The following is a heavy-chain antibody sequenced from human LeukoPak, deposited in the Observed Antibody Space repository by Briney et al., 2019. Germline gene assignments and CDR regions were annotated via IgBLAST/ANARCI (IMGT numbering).Heavy chain of an antibody. Sequence: ASVKVSCKASGYTFTSYAMHWVRQAPGQRLEWMGWINAGNGNTKYSQKFQGRVTITRDTSASTAYMELSSLRSEDTAVYYCARDPISGSYLYYYYGKDVWGQGTTVTVSS. D-gene: IGHD1-26*01. CDR3: ARDPISGSYLYYYYGKDV. J-gene: IGHJ6*02. CDR1: GYTFTSYA. CDR2: INAGNGNT. V-gene: IGHV1-3*01.